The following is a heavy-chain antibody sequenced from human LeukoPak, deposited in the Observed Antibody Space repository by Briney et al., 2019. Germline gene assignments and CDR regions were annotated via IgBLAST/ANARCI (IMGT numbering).Heavy chain of an antibody. J-gene: IGHJ4*02. CDR1: GFTFSTYW. Sequence: GGSLRLSCAASGFTFSTYWMHWVRHAPGQGPVWVSRISPDGSTTTYAGSVRGRFSISRDNAKNTLYMQMNSLRVDDTAVYYCVRGSSTWSPLGDYWGQGTLVTVST. CDR2: ISPDGSTT. D-gene: IGHD6-13*01. V-gene: IGHV3-74*01. CDR3: VRGSSTWSPLGDY.